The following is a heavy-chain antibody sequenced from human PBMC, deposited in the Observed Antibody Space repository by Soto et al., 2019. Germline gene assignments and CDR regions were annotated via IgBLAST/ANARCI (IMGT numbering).Heavy chain of an antibody. J-gene: IGHJ5*02. CDR2: IYYSGST. V-gene: IGHV4-30-4*01. Sequence: SETLSLTCTVSGGSISSGDYYWSWIRQPPGKGLEWIGYIYYSGSTYYNPSLKSRVTISVDTSKNQFSLRLSSVTAADTAVYYCARVGPFDFWSGYYPNWFDPWGQGTLVTVSS. D-gene: IGHD3-3*01. CDR3: ARVGPFDFWSGYYPNWFDP. CDR1: GGSISSGDYY.